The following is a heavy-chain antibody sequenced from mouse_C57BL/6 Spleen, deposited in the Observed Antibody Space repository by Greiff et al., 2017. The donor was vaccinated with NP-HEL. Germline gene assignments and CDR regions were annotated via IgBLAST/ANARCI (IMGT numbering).Heavy chain of an antibody. CDR1: GFTFTDYY. CDR2: IRNKANGYTT. CDR3: ASAWYDYDDGGVLFAY. V-gene: IGHV7-3*01. J-gene: IGHJ3*01. Sequence: EVKLVESGGGLVQPGGSLSLSCAASGFTFTDYYMSWVRQPPGKALEWLGFIRNKANGYTTEYSASVKGRFTISRDNSQSILYLQMNALRAEDSATYYCASAWYDYDDGGVLFAYWGQGTLVTVSA. D-gene: IGHD2-4*01.